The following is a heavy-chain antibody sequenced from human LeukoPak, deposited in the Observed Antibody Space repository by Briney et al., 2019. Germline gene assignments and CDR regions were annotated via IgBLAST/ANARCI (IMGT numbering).Heavy chain of an antibody. V-gene: IGHV1-46*01. J-gene: IGHJ6*02. Sequence: RASVKVSCKASGYTVTSYYMHWVRQAPGQGLEWMGIINPSGGSTSYAQKFQGRVTMTRDTSTSTVYMELSSLRSEDTAVYYCARQAYYDILTGYYVASYYYYGMDVWGQGTTVTVSS. CDR2: INPSGGST. CDR3: ARQAYYDILTGYYVASYYYYGMDV. CDR1: GYTVTSYY. D-gene: IGHD3-9*01.